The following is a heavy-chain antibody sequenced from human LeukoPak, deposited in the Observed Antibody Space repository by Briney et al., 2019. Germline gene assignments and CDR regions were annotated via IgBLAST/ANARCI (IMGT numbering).Heavy chain of an antibody. D-gene: IGHD6-13*01. CDR1: GYTFTGYY. V-gene: IGHV1-2*02. CDR3: ARQGALVKGIDY. Sequence: GASVKVSCKASGYTFTGYYMHWVRQAPGQGLEWMGWINPNSGVTNYAQKFQGRGTMTRDTSISTVYMELSRLRSDDTAVYYCARQGALVKGIDYWGQGTLVTVSS. CDR2: INPNSGVT. J-gene: IGHJ4*02.